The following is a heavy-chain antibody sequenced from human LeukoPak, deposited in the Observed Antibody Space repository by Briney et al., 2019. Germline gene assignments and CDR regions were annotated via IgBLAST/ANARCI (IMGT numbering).Heavy chain of an antibody. CDR2: INPSGGST. J-gene: IGHJ4*02. CDR3: ARGRTGYCSSTSCSFDY. Sequence: ASVKISCKVSGYTFTDYYMHWVRQAPGQGLEWMGIINPSGGSTSYAQKFQGRVTMTRDTSTSTVYMELSSLRSEDTAVYYCARGRTGYCSSTSCSFDYWGQGTLVTVSS. CDR1: GYTFTDYY. V-gene: IGHV1-46*01. D-gene: IGHD2-2*01.